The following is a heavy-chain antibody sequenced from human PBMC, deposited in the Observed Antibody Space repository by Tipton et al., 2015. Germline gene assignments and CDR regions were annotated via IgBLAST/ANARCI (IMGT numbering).Heavy chain of an antibody. CDR2: LTGSGINT. D-gene: IGHD3-10*01. CDR3: ARDRGSGAYYRY. J-gene: IGHJ4*02. Sequence: GSLRLSCAASGFTFSSYAMSWVRQAPGKGLEWVSTLTGSGINTYYADSVRGRFTISRDNSNNTLYLQMNSLRAEDTAVYYCARDRGSGAYYRYWGQGTLVTVSS. V-gene: IGHV3-23*01. CDR1: GFTFSSYA.